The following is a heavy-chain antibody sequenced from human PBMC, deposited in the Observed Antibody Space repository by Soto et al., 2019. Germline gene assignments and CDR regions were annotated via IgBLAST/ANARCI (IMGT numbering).Heavy chain of an antibody. CDR1: NFSISSGYY. CDR3: ARTHSGSYLILDY. D-gene: IGHD1-26*01. Sequence: PSETLSLTCVVSNFSISSGYYWGWIRQSPGKGLEWIASIYRSGTTSYNPSLKSRVTISVDPSKNQFSLMLTAVTAADTAVYYCARTHSGSYLILDYWGQGTLVTVSS. CDR2: IYRSGTT. J-gene: IGHJ4*02. V-gene: IGHV4-38-2*01.